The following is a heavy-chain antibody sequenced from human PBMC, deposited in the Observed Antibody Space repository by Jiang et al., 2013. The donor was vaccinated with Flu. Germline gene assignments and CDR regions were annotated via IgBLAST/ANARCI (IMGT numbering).Heavy chain of an antibody. CDR3: ARGVIFRWHVFRP. Sequence: GRTYHRSKWYSDYAVSVKSRITINPDTSKNQFSLQLNSVTPEDTAVYYCARGVIFRWHVFRPWGQGTLVTVSS. V-gene: IGHV6-1*01. CDR2: TYHRSKWYS. D-gene: IGHD2-15*01. J-gene: IGHJ5*02.